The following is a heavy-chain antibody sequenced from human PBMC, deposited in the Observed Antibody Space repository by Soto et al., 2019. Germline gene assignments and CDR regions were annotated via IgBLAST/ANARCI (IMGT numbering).Heavy chain of an antibody. V-gene: IGHV3-23*01. Sequence: EMQLLESGGGLVQPGGSLRLSCAASGFTFNNYAMGWVRQAPGKGLEWVSAITGSGSDTYYVDSVKGRFTISRDNSKNTLFLXXXSLRAEDXXIXXXXXXXXXAWSPHYYFDYWGQGTLVTVSS. CDR2: ITGSGSDT. CDR3: XXXXXXAWSPHYYFDY. J-gene: IGHJ4*02. CDR1: GFTFNNYA.